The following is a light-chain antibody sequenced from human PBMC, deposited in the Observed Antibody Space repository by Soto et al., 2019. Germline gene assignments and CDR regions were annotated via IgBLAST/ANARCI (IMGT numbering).Light chain of an antibody. J-gene: IGLJ1*01. V-gene: IGLV1-40*01. CDR2: GNS. CDR1: SSNIGAGYD. CDR3: QSYDSSLSGLV. Sequence: QSVPTQPPPVSGAPGQRVTISCTGSSSNIGAGYDVHWYQQLPGTAPKLLIYGNSNRPSGVPDRFSGSKSGTSASLAITGLQAEDEADYYCQSYDSSLSGLVFGTGTKVTVL.